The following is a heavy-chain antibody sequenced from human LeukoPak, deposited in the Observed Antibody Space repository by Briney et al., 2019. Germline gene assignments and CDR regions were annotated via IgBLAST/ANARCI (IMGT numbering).Heavy chain of an antibody. D-gene: IGHD6-13*01. CDR3: ASYIAAAAAYGYYYYGMDV. V-gene: IGHV3-23*01. J-gene: IGHJ6*02. CDR1: GFTFSSYA. CDR2: ISGSGGST. Sequence: PGGSLRLSCAASGFTFSSYAMSWVRQAPGKGLEWVSAISGSGGSTYYADSVKGRFTISRDNSKNTLYLQMNSLRAEDTAVYYCASYIAAAAAYGYYYYGMDVWGQGTTVTVSS.